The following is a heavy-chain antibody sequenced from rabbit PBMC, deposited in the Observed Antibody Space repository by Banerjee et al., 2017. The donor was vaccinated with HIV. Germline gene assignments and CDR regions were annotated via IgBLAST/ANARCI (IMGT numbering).Heavy chain of an antibody. CDR1: GFDFSSYG. V-gene: IGHV1S39*01. CDR2: IDPVFRST. CDR3: ARGGVGTTYPYGGMDL. J-gene: IGHJ6*01. Sequence: QEQLVESGGGLVQPGGSLKLSCKASGFDFSSYGVSWVRQAPGKGLEWIGYIDPVFRSTYYASWVNGRFTVSKTSSTTVTLQMTSLTAADTATYFCARGGVGTTYPYGGMDLWGQGTLVTVS. D-gene: IGHD8-1*01.